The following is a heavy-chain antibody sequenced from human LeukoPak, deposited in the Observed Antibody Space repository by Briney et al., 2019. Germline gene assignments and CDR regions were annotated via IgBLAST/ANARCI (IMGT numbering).Heavy chain of an antibody. CDR3: ARDRLAMDY. CDR1: GGSISSGSYY. J-gene: IGHJ4*02. D-gene: IGHD6-25*01. CDR2: IYTSGST. Sequence: SQTLSLTCTVSGGSISSGSYYWSWIRQPAGKGLEWIGRIYTSGSTNYNPSLKSRVTMSVDTSKNQFSLKLSSVTAADTAVYYCARDRLAMDYWGQGTLVTVSS. V-gene: IGHV4-61*02.